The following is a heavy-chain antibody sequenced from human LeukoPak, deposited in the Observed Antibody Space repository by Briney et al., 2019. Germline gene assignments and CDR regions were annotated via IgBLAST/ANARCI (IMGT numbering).Heavy chain of an antibody. CDR1: GITFGDYA. V-gene: IGHV3-49*04. CDR2: IRSKAYGETT. D-gene: IGHD2-2*01. J-gene: IGHJ4*02. Sequence: GSLRLSCTSSGITFGDYAMSWVRPAPGEGLEGVGFIRSKAYGETTDYAASVKGRFTISRDDSKSIAYLQMNSLKTEDTAVYYCTSSSPVYCSSTSCYAQRGNFDYWGQGTLVTVSS. CDR3: TSSSPVYCSSTSCYAQRGNFDY.